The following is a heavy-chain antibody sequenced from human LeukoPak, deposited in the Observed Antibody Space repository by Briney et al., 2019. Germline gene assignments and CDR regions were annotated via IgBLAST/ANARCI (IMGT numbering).Heavy chain of an antibody. CDR1: GFTFSSYW. Sequence: PGGSLRLSCAASGFTFSSYWMSWVRQAPGKGLEWVANIKQDGSKKYYVDSVKGRFTISRDNAKNSLYLQMNSLRAEDTAVYYCARDIRDYYGSGSYQAFDYWGQGTLVTVSS. V-gene: IGHV3-7*01. CDR2: IKQDGSKK. CDR3: ARDIRDYYGSGSYQAFDY. J-gene: IGHJ4*02. D-gene: IGHD3-10*01.